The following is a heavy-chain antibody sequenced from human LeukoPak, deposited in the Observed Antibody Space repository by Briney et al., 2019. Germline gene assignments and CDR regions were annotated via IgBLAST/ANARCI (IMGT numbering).Heavy chain of an antibody. D-gene: IGHD3-22*01. CDR1: GYTFTSYD. CDR2: INPNGGNT. Sequence: ASVKVSCKASGYTFTSYDINWVRQATGQGLEWMGWINPNGGNTGYAQKFQGRVTITRNTSISTAYMELSSLRSEDTAVYYCARVSDYDSSGNDAFDIWGQGTMVTVSS. J-gene: IGHJ3*02. V-gene: IGHV1-8*01. CDR3: ARVSDYDSSGNDAFDI.